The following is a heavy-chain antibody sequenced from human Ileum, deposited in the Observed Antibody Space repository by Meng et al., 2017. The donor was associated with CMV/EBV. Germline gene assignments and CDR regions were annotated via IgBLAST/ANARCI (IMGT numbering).Heavy chain of an antibody. CDR2: MSNTGNSR. Sequence: GGSLRLSCAASGFTFSSYAMSWVRQAPGKGLEWVSGMSNTGNSRYDADSVKGRFTIFRDNSKNILYMQMNSLRVEDTAVYYCAGGGPAIFSPFDPWGQGTLVTVSS. D-gene: IGHD3-3*01. V-gene: IGHV3-23*01. CDR1: GFTFSSYA. J-gene: IGHJ5*02. CDR3: AGGGPAIFSPFDP.